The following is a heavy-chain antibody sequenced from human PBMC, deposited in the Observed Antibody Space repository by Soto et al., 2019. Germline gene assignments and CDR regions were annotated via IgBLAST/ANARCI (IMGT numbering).Heavy chain of an antibody. J-gene: IGHJ6*02. CDR3: ARYIPGVRYYGMDV. CDR2: IGESGTPT. Sequence: GSLRLSCAASGFTFSSYAMKWVRQAPGKGLEWVSLIGESGTPTYYPDSVKGRFTISRDNSGNTLFLEMYSLRAEDTAVYYCARYIPGVRYYGMDVWGQGTTVTVSS. CDR1: GFTFSSYA. D-gene: IGHD2-2*01. V-gene: IGHV3-23*01.